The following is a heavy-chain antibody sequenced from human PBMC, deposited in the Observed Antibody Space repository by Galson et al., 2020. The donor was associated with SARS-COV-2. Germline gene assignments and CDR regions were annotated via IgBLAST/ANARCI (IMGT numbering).Heavy chain of an antibody. CDR3: ARSHDSSGYYLGRIDY. D-gene: IGHD3-22*01. V-gene: IGHV4-38-2*01. CDR2: IYHSGST. Sequence: ASETLSLTCAVSGYSISSGYYWGWIRQPQGKGLKWIGSIYHSGSTSYNPSLKSRVTISVDTSKNQFSLKLMSVTAADTAVYYCARSHDSSGYYLGRIDYWGQGSLVTVSS. J-gene: IGHJ4*02. CDR1: GYSISSGYY.